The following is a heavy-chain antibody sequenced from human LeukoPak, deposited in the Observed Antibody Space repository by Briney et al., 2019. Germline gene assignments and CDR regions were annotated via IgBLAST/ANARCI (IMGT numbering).Heavy chain of an antibody. CDR1: GFTFSSYG. Sequence: GGSLRLSCAASGFTFSSYGMHWVRQAPGKGLEWVAVISYDGSNKYYADSVKGRYTISRDKSKNTLYLQMNSLRAEDTAVYYCAKGYCGGDCPFDYWGQGTLVTVSS. CDR2: ISYDGSNK. V-gene: IGHV3-30*18. CDR3: AKGYCGGDCPFDY. D-gene: IGHD2-21*01. J-gene: IGHJ4*02.